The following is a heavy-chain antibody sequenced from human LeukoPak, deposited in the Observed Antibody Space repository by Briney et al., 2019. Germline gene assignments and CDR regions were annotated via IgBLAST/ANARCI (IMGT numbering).Heavy chain of an antibody. CDR1: GFTFSRYW. CDR2: IKDDGRQK. J-gene: IGHJ4*02. V-gene: IGHV3-7*01. CDR3: ARDASRGFDT. Sequence: PGGSLRLSCAPSGFTFSRYWMTWVRQTPGKGLEWVASIKDDGRQKYYVDSVKGRFTVSRENAKSSAYLQMDSLRVEDTALYYCARDASRGFDTWGQGTLVTVSS. D-gene: IGHD5-24*01.